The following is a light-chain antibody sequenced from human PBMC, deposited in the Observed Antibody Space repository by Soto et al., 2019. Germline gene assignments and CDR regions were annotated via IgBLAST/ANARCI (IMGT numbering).Light chain of an antibody. V-gene: IGKV1-9*01. CDR2: AAS. CDR1: QGISSY. CDR3: QQLNSYSIT. Sequence: IQLTQSPSSLSASVGDRVTITCRASQGISSYLAWYQQKPGKAPKLLIYAASTLQSGVPSRFRGSGSGTDFTLTISSLQPEDFATYYCQQLNSYSITFGQGTRLDIK. J-gene: IGKJ5*01.